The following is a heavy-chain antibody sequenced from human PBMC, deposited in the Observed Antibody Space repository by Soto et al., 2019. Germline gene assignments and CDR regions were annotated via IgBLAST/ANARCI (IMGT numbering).Heavy chain of an antibody. CDR3: ARYPKSGPWELRRNWFDP. Sequence: QIQLVQSGAELKKPGASVKVSCKTSGYTFTSYGISWVRQAPGQGLEWMGWISGYNGDTNYAQKVQDRVTMTTDTSTSTVYMELRSLRSDDTAVYYCARYPKSGPWELRRNWFDPWGQGTLVTVSS. D-gene: IGHD1-26*01. CDR2: ISGYNGDT. J-gene: IGHJ5*02. V-gene: IGHV1-18*04. CDR1: GYTFTSYG.